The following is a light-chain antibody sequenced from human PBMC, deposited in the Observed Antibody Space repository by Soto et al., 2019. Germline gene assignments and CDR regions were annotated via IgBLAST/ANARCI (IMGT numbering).Light chain of an antibody. Sequence: DIQMTQSPSSVSASVGDRVTITCRASQYVSEWLAWYQQKPGKAPKPLIYATSHLRSGVPTRFSGSGSGTDFTLTISGLQPADFATYSCQQTNDLPLTFGGGTKVEIK. CDR1: QYVSEW. CDR2: ATS. V-gene: IGKV1-12*01. CDR3: QQTNDLPLT. J-gene: IGKJ4*01.